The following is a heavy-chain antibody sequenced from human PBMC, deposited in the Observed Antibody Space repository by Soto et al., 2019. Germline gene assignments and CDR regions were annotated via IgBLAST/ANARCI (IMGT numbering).Heavy chain of an antibody. V-gene: IGHV3-30*18. CDR1: GFTFSSYG. Sequence: GGSLRLSCAASGFTFSSYGMHWVRQAPGKGLEWVAVISYDGSNKYYADSVKGRFTISRDNSKNTLYLQMNSLRAEDTAVYYCAKAPRPAAMRGIDYWGQGTLVTVSS. J-gene: IGHJ4*02. CDR2: ISYDGSNK. CDR3: AKAPRPAAMRGIDY. D-gene: IGHD2-2*01.